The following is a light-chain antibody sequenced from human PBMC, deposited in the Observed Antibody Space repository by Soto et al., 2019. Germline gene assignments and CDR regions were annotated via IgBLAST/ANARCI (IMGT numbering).Light chain of an antibody. V-gene: IGLV2-11*01. CDR2: ALN. Sequence: QSALTQPRSVSGSPGQSVTISCTGTSSDVGDYNYVSWYQQHPGKAPKLLIYALNMRPSGVPDRFSGSKSGNTASLTISGLQAEDEADYSCCSYAGSYTWVFGGGTKLTVL. J-gene: IGLJ3*02. CDR3: CSYAGSYTWV. CDR1: SSDVGDYNY.